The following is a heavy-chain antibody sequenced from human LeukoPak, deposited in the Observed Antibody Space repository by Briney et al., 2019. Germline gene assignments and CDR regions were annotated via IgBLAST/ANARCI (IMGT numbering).Heavy chain of an antibody. V-gene: IGHV4-39*01. Sequence: SETLSLTCTVSGGSISSRSYYWGWIRQPPGKGLEWIGTMYYRGSAYYNPSLKSRVTISVDTSKNQFSLKLSSVTAADTAVYYCVRQWMRDSGAYYDFHHWGQGTLVTVST. CDR3: VRQWMRDSGAYYDFHH. CDR2: MYYRGSA. D-gene: IGHD3-22*01. CDR1: GGSISSRSYY. J-gene: IGHJ4*02.